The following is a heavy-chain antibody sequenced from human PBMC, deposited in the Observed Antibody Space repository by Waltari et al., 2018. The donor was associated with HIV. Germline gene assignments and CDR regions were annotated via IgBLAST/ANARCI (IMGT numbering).Heavy chain of an antibody. J-gene: IGHJ5*02. CDR2: IIPMFGTA. V-gene: IGHV1-69*01. CDR3: ARVGAMLWFDP. Sequence: QVQLVQSGAEVKKPGSSVKVSCKASGGTFSRYAISWVRQAPGQGLEWMGGIIPMFGTANYAQKFQGRLTITADESTSTAFMELSSLRSEDTAVYYCARVGAMLWFDPWGQGTLVTVSS. CDR1: GGTFSRYA. D-gene: IGHD2-2*01.